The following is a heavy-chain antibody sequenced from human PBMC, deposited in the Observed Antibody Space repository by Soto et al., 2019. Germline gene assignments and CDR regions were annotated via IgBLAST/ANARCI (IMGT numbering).Heavy chain of an antibody. V-gene: IGHV3-23*01. Sequence: EVQLLESGGGLVQPGGSLRLSCAASGFTFSSYAMSWVRQAPGKGLEWVSAISGSGGSTYYADSVKGRFTISRDNSKKPLYLQMNSLRDGDTAVYYCAKEDSVMITFGGVIATDYWGQGTLVTVSS. CDR3: AKEDSVMITFGGVIATDY. D-gene: IGHD3-16*02. J-gene: IGHJ4*02. CDR1: GFTFSSYA. CDR2: ISGSGGST.